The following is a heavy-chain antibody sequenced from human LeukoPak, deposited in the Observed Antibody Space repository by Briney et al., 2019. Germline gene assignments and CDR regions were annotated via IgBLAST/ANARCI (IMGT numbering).Heavy chain of an antibody. J-gene: IGHJ4*02. CDR3: ASPLCSSTSCYLGY. D-gene: IGHD2-2*01. Sequence: SETLSLTCAVYGGSFSGYYWSWIRQPPGKGLEWIGEINHSGSTNYNPSLKRRVTISIDTSKNQFSLKLTSVTAADTAVYYCASPLCSSTSCYLGYWGQGTLVTVSS. CDR1: GGSFSGYY. V-gene: IGHV4-34*01. CDR2: INHSGST.